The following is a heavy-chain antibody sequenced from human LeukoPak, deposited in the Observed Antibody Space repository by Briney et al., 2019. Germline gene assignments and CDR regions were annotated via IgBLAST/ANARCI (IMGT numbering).Heavy chain of an antibody. CDR2: IIPIFGTA. J-gene: IGHJ5*02. CDR3: ARDGIAARFDP. D-gene: IGHD6-13*01. CDR1: GGTFSSYA. V-gene: IGHV1-69*06. Sequence: GASVKVSCKASGGTFSSYAISWVRQAPGQGLEWMGGIIPIFGTANYAQKFQGRVTITADKSTSTAYMELSSLRSEGTAVYYCARDGIAARFDPWGQGTLVTVSS.